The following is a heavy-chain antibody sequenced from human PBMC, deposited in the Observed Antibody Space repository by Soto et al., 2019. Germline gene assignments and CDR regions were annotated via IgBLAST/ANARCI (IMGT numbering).Heavy chain of an antibody. J-gene: IGHJ4*02. V-gene: IGHV3-23*01. CDR1: GFTFSSYA. CDR3: AKESWIQLWLTAFFVY. D-gene: IGHD5-18*01. CDR2: SSGSGGST. Sequence: GGSLRLSCAASGFTFSSYAISWVRLAPGKGLEWVPPSSGSGGSTYYADSVKGRFTFSRDNSKNTQYLHMNSLRAEYTAVYYCAKESWIQLWLTAFFVYLGQGALVTVFS.